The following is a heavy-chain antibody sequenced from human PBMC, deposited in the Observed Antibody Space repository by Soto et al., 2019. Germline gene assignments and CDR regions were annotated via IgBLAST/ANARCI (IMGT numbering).Heavy chain of an antibody. J-gene: IGHJ4*02. CDR2: ISYDGSNK. CDR1: GFTFSHYG. CDR3: ARVSNGEHY. D-gene: IGHD4-17*01. Sequence: GGSLRLSCAASGFTFSHYGIHWVRQAPGKGLEWLAVISYDGSNKHYADSVKGRFTVSRDNSKNTLYLQMNSLRAEDTAVYYCARVSNGEHYWGQGTLVTVSS. V-gene: IGHV3-30*03.